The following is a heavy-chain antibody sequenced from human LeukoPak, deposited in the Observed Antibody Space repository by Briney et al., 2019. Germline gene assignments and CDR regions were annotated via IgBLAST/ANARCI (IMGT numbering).Heavy chain of an antibody. D-gene: IGHD2-8*01. J-gene: IGHJ6*03. CDR2: INPNSGGT. V-gene: IGHV1-2*02. Sequence: ASVKVSCKASGYTFTGYYMHWVRQAPGQGLEWMGWINPNSGGTNYAQKFQGRVTMTRDTSISTAYMELSRLRSDDTAVYYRARARTGYCTNGVCSSHPYYYYYYMDVWGKGTTVTVSS. CDR3: ARARTGYCTNGVCSSHPYYYYYYMDV. CDR1: GYTFTGYY.